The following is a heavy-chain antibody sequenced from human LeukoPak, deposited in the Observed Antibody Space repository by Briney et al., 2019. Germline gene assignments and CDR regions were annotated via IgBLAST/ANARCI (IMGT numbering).Heavy chain of an antibody. CDR1: GFIFDDYA. J-gene: IGHJ4*02. CDR3: AKGLSKSSSASYYTD. D-gene: IGHD2-2*02. CDR2: ISWNSGAI. V-gene: IGHV3-9*01. Sequence: PGRSLRLSCAASGFIFDDYAMHWVRQAPGKGLEWVSGISWNSGAIGYADSVKGRFTISRDNAKNSLYLQMNSLRAEDTALYYCAKGLSKSSSASYYTDWGQGTLVTVSS.